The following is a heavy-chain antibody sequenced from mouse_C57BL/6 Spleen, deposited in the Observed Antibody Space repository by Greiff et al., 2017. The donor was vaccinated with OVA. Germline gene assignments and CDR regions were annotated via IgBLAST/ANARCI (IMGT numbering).Heavy chain of an antibody. V-gene: IGHV1-50*01. CDR1: GYTFTGYW. CDR3: ERREYGSSYSPRYYFDY. CDR2: IDPSDSYT. D-gene: IGHD1-1*01. Sequence: QVQLQQPGAELVKPGASVKLSCKASGYTFTGYWMQWVKQRPGQGLEWIGEIDPSDSYTNYNQKFKGKATLTVDTSSSTAYMQLRSLTSEDSAVSYGERREYGSSYSPRYYFDYWGKGTTLTVSS. J-gene: IGHJ2*01.